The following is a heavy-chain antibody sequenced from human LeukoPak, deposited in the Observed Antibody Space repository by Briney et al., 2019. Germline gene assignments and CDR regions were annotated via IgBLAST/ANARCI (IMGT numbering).Heavy chain of an antibody. CDR3: ARDLKAGTPEINWFDP. Sequence: GGSLRLSCAASGFTFSSYSMNWVRQAPGKGLEWVSSISSSSSYIYYADSVKGRFTISRDNAKNSLYLQMSSLRAEDTAIYYCARDLKAGTPEINWFDPWGQGTLVTVSS. CDR2: ISSSSSYI. D-gene: IGHD1-1*01. V-gene: IGHV3-21*01. J-gene: IGHJ5*02. CDR1: GFTFSSYS.